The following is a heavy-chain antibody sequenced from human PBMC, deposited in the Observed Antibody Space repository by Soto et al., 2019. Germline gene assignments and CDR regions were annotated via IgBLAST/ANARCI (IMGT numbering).Heavy chain of an antibody. CDR3: AQCVAGTWFYFDF. J-gene: IGHJ4*02. V-gene: IGHV3-23*01. CDR2: ISGRRGST. Sequence: PGKGVEWVSIISGRRGSTFYADSVKGRFTISRDNSKNTPELQMNSLRAEDTAGYYCAQCVAGTWFYFDFWGQGTLVTVSS. D-gene: IGHD6-19*01.